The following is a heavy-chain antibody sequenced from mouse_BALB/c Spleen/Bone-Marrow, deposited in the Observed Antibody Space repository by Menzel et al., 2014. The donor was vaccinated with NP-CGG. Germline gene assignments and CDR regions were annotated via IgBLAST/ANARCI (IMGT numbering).Heavy chain of an antibody. V-gene: IGHV1-67*01. CDR1: GYRFTDYA. Sequence: VMLVESGPEVVRPGVSVRISCKGSGYRFTDYAMHWVKQSHAKSLEWIGVISTYNGNTNYNQKFKGKATMTVDKSSSTAYMELARLTSEDSAIYYCARDLRHAMDYWGQGTSVTVSS. J-gene: IGHJ4*01. CDR3: ARDLRHAMDY. CDR2: ISTYNGNT. D-gene: IGHD2-12*01.